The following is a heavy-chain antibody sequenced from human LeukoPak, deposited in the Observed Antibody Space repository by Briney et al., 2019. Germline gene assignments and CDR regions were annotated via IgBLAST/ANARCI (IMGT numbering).Heavy chain of an antibody. J-gene: IGHJ4*02. CDR2: ISGYNGNT. CDR1: SYSFTRYG. CDR3: ARSGRGAYYYFDL. Sequence: ASVKVSCKASSYSFTRYGISWVRQAPGQGLEWMGWISGYNGNTNYAQKFLGRVSMTADTSTSTAYMELRSLTSDDTAVYYCARSGRGAYYYFDLWGLGTLVTVSS. V-gene: IGHV1-18*01. D-gene: IGHD5-12*01.